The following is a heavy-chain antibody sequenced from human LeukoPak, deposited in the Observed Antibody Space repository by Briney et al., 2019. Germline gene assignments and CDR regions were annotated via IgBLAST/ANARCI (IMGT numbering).Heavy chain of an antibody. Sequence: PGGSLRLSCAASGFTFSSYGMHWVRQAPGKGLEWVAVISHDGSIKYYADSVKGRFTISRDNSKNTLYLQMNSLRAEDTAVYYCAKLMSPGGKLLWFGEVESGMHVWGKGTTVTVSS. CDR3: AKLMSPGGKLLWFGEVESGMHV. CDR1: GFTFSSYG. J-gene: IGHJ6*04. CDR2: ISHDGSIK. V-gene: IGHV3-30*18. D-gene: IGHD3-10*01.